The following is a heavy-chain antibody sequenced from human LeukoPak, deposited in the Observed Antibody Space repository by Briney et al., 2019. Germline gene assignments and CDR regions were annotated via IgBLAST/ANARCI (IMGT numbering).Heavy chain of an antibody. V-gene: IGHV1-2*02. CDR1: GYTFTGYY. D-gene: IGHD2-15*01. Sequence: ASVKDSCKASGYTFTGYYIHWVRPAPGQGVEWMGCINPNSGRTNYAQKFQGRVTMTRDTSISTAYMELSSLRSDDTAVYYCASRYCNGGGCSNLLDFFDYWGQGALVTVSS. CDR3: ASRYCNGGGCSNLLDFFDY. J-gene: IGHJ4*02. CDR2: INPNSGRT.